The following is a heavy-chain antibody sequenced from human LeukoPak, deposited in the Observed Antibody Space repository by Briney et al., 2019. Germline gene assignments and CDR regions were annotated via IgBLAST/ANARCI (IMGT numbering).Heavy chain of an antibody. V-gene: IGHV3-11*04. D-gene: IGHD2-2*02. CDR2: ISSSGSTI. Sequence: GGSLRLSCAASGFTFSDYCMSWIRQAPGKGLEWVSYISSSGSTIHYADSVKGRFTISRDNAKNSLYLQMNSLRAEDTAVYYCASYTTNWYVYWGQGTLVTVSS. J-gene: IGHJ5*01. CDR3: ASYTTNWYVY. CDR1: GFTFSDYC.